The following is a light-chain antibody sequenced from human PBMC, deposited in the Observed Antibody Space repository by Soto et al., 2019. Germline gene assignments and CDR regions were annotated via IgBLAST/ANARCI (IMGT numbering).Light chain of an antibody. CDR3: QQLNSYLLYT. V-gene: IGKV1-9*01. Sequence: DIQLTQSPSFLSASVGDRVTITCRASQGISNYLAWYQQKPGKAPRLLIYAASTLQVGVPSRFSGSGSGTELTLPISTLQPEDFSTYYCQQLNSYLLYTFGQGNKLEIK. CDR1: QGISNY. J-gene: IGKJ2*01. CDR2: AAS.